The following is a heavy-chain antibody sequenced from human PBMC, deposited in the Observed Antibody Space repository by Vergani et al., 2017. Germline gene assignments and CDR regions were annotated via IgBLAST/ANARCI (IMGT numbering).Heavy chain of an antibody. J-gene: IGHJ6*03. CDR3: AGDVWDCSGISCFLRAGEFYYMDV. CDR1: GYSFTSYW. CDR2: IYPGDSDT. D-gene: IGHD3-16*01. Sequence: EVQLVQSGAEVKKPGASLKISCKGSGYSFTSYWIGWVRQMPGKGLEWMGIIYPGDSDTRYSPSFQGQVTISADKSISTAYLQWSSLKASDTAMYYCAGDVWDCSGISCFLRAGEFYYMDVWGQGTTVTVSS. V-gene: IGHV5-51*01.